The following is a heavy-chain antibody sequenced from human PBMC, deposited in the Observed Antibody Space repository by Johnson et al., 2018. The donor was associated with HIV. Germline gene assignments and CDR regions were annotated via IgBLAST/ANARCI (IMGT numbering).Heavy chain of an antibody. CDR2: IYSGDTT. V-gene: IGHV3-66*01. CDR1: GFTVNGNY. D-gene: IGHD3-22*01. CDR3: ARGRDYYDSSGGQDAFDI. J-gene: IGHJ3*02. Sequence: VQLVESGGGLVQPGGSLRLSCAVSGFTVNGNYMSWVRQAPGKGLEWVSVIYSGDTTYYADSVKGRFTISRDNAKNSLYLQMNSLRAEDTALYYCARGRDYYDSSGGQDAFDIWGQGTMVTVSS.